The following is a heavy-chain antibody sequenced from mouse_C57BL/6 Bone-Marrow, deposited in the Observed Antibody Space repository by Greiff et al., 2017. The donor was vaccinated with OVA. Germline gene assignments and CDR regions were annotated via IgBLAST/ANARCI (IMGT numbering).Heavy chain of an antibody. CDR2: IYPGDGDT. CDR1: GYAFSSSW. D-gene: IGHD1-1*01. CDR3: ARRHYYGSSYDAMDY. Sequence: QVQLKQSGPELVKPGASVKISCKASGYAFSSSWMNWVKQRPGKGLEWIGRIYPGDGDTNYNGKFKGKATLTADKSSSTAYMQLSSLTSEDSAVYFCARRHYYGSSYDAMDYWGQGTSVTVSS. J-gene: IGHJ4*01. V-gene: IGHV1-82*01.